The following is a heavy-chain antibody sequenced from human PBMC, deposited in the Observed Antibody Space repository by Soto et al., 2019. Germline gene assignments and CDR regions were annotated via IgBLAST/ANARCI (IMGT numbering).Heavy chain of an antibody. CDR1: GFSFNLFT. Sequence: GGSLRLSCAASGFSFNLFTFHWVRQAPGRGLEWVAVVSHVGDNKFYADSVKGRFTISRDDSKNMLYLQMNSLRVDDTALYYCARGNMDVWGQGT. CDR2: VSHVGDNK. J-gene: IGHJ6*02. V-gene: IGHV3-30-3*01. CDR3: ARGNMDV.